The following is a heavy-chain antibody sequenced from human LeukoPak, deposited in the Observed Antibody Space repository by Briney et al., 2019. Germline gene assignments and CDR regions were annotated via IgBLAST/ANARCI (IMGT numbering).Heavy chain of an antibody. CDR3: ARRTGEATNFDY. CDR2: RGST. J-gene: IGHJ4*02. D-gene: IGHD7-27*01. Sequence: RGSTNYNPSLKGRVTISIATSKKQFSLKLMSVTAADTAVYYCARRTGEATNFDYWGQGALVTVSS. V-gene: IGHV4-61*07.